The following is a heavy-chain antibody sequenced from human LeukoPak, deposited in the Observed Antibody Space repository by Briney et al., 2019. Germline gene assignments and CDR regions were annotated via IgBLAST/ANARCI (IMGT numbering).Heavy chain of an antibody. J-gene: IGHJ4*02. CDR2: ISGSGGST. V-gene: IGHV3-23*01. D-gene: IGHD3-10*01. CDR3: AKAVTMVRGVSNY. Sequence: GGSLRLSRAASGFTFSSYAMSWVRQAPGKGLEWVSAISGSGGSTYYADSVKGRFTISRDNSKNTLYLQMNSLRAEDTAVYYCAKAVTMVRGVSNYWGQGTLVTVSS. CDR1: GFTFSSYA.